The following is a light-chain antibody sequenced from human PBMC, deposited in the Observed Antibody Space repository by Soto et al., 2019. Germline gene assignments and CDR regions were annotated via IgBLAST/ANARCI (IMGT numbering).Light chain of an antibody. CDR2: ATS. CDR3: QQYGSSPYT. J-gene: IGKJ2*01. Sequence: EIVWTQSPGTLSLSPGERGTLSCRASQSVSSSSFAWFQQKPGQAPRLLIYATSSRATGIPDRFSGSGSGTDFTLSISRLEPEDFAVYYCQQYGSSPYTFGQGTRLEIK. V-gene: IGKV3-20*01. CDR1: QSVSSSS.